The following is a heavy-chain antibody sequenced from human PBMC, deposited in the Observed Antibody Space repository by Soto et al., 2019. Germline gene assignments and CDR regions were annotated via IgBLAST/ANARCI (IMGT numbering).Heavy chain of an antibody. Sequence: GGSLRLSCATSGFTFINYGMNWVRQAPGKGLEWVSSISSGGGSTYYADSVKGRFTISRDNSKNTLYLQMNSLRAEDTALYYCAKRGVVVVPAAMGFDYWGQGTLVTVSS. D-gene: IGHD2-2*01. V-gene: IGHV3-23*01. CDR3: AKRGVVVVPAAMGFDY. CDR1: GFTFINYG. J-gene: IGHJ4*02. CDR2: ISSGGGST.